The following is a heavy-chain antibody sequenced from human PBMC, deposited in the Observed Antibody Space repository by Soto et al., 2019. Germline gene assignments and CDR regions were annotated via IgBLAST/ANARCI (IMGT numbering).Heavy chain of an antibody. Sequence: SVKVCCKASGGTFSSYAISWVRQAPGQGLEWMGGIIPIFGTANYAQKFQGRVTITADESTSTAYMELSSLRSEDTAVYYCARVQGGSGSYYNVPYYYGMDVWGQGTTVTVSS. CDR1: GGTFSSYA. CDR2: IIPIFGTA. CDR3: ARVQGGSGSYYNVPYYYGMDV. V-gene: IGHV1-69*13. D-gene: IGHD3-10*01. J-gene: IGHJ6*02.